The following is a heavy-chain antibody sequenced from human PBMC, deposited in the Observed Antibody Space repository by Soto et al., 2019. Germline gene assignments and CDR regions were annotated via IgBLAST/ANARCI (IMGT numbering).Heavy chain of an antibody. Sequence: ASVKVSCKASGYTFSVYYLHWVLQAPGQGLEWMGCINPDTGGTNYAEKFQGRVTMTRDTSISTAYLEVNGLTSDDTAVFYCTRKVATFNFNLWGQGTQVTVSS. J-gene: IGHJ4*02. CDR2: INPDTGGT. V-gene: IGHV1-2*02. CDR3: TRKVATFNFNL. CDR1: GYTFSVYY. D-gene: IGHD5-12*01.